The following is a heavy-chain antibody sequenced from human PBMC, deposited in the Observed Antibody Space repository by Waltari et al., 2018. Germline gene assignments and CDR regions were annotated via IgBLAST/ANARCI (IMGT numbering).Heavy chain of an antibody. J-gene: IGHJ3*02. CDR2: VDPEGGET. Sequence: EVQLVQSGAEVKKPGATVRISCKASGYTFTDYYMHWVQQAPGKGLEWMGRVDPEGGETRYVEKFQGRVTITADTSTDTAYMELSSLRSEDTAVYYCASDVVVIAPRDAFDIWGQGTMVTVSS. CDR3: ASDVVVIAPRDAFDI. CDR1: GYTFTDYY. D-gene: IGHD2-21*01. V-gene: IGHV1-69-2*01.